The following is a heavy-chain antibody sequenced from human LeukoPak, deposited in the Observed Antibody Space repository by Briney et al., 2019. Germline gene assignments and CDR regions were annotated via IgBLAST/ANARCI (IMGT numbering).Heavy chain of an antibody. CDR3: AELGITMIGGV. D-gene: IGHD3-10*02. J-gene: IGHJ6*04. CDR2: ISSSGSTI. Sequence: GGSLRLSCAASGFTFTTYWMNWVRQAPGKGLEWVSYISSSGSTIYYADSVKGRFTISRDNAKNSLYLQMNSLRAEDTAVYYCAELGITMIGGVWGKGTTVTISS. V-gene: IGHV3-48*04. CDR1: GFTFTTYW.